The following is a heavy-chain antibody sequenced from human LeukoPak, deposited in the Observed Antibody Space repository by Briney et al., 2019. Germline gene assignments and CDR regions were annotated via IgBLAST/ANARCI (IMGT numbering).Heavy chain of an antibody. CDR3: ARCPGYSYGYGGDY. D-gene: IGHD5-18*01. J-gene: IGHJ4*02. Sequence: GGSLRLSCAASGFTFSTYTMYWVRQAPGKGLEWVAVISYDGSNKYYADSVKGRFTISRDNAKNSLYLQMNSLRAEDTAVYYCARCPGYSYGYGGDYWGQGTLVTVSS. V-gene: IGHV3-30-3*01. CDR2: ISYDGSNK. CDR1: GFTFSTYT.